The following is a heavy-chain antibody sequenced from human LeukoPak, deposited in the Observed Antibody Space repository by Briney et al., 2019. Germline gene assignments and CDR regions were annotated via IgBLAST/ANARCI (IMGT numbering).Heavy chain of an antibody. CDR1: GFTFSNYG. D-gene: IGHD3-3*01. V-gene: IGHV3-30*02. Sequence: PGGSLRLSCAASGFTFSNYGMHWVRQAQGKGLEWVAFSSSDAKGEYYADSVKGRFTISRDNAKNTLYLQMNSLRPDDTALYYCARDFWSRYYTGYWGPGDLVTVS. J-gene: IGHJ4*02. CDR3: ARDFWSRYYTGY. CDR2: SSSDAKGE.